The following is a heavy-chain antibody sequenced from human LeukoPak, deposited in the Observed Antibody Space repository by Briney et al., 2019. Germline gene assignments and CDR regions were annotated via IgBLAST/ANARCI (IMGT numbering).Heavy chain of an antibody. CDR1: GGSISSGSYY. V-gene: IGHV4-61*02. D-gene: IGHD3-22*01. CDR2: IYTSGIT. J-gene: IGHJ4*02. CDR3: ARAKRGYYDSSGYRFDY. Sequence: SQTLSLXCTVSGGSISSGSYYWSWIRQPAGKGLEWIGRIYTSGITNYNPSLKRRITISVDTSKNQFSLKLSSVTAADTAVYYCARAKRGYYDSSGYRFDYWGQGTLVTVSS.